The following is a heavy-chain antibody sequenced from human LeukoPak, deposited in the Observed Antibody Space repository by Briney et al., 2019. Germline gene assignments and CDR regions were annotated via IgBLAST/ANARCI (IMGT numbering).Heavy chain of an antibody. CDR2: INHSGST. D-gene: IGHD2-21*01. CDR3: ARPGLWGGGEILGAFDI. CDR1: GGSFSGYY. V-gene: IGHV4-34*01. Sequence: ASETLSLTCAVYGGSFSGYYWSWIRQPPGKGLEWIGEINHSGSTNYNPSLKSRVTISVDTSKNQFSLNLSSVTAADTAVYYCARPGLWGGGEILGAFDIWGQGTMVTVSS. J-gene: IGHJ3*02.